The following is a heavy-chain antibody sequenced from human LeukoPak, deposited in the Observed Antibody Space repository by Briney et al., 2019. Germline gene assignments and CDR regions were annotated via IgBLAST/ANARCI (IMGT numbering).Heavy chain of an antibody. CDR1: GGSISSSSYY. V-gene: IGHV4-39*07. D-gene: IGHD5-18*01. J-gene: IGHJ4*02. CDR2: IYYSGST. Sequence: PSETLSLTCTVSGGSISSSSYYWGWIRQPPGKGLEWIGSIYYSGSTYYNPSLKSRVTISVDTSKNQFSLKLSSVTAADTAVYYCARNGEYSYGPYYFDYWGQGTLVTVSS. CDR3: ARNGEYSYGPYYFDY.